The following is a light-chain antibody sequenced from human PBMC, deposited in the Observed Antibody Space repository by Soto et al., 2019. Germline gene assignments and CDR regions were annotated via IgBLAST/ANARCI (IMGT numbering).Light chain of an antibody. CDR3: LQYSSYPLT. J-gene: IGKJ1*01. Sequence: DIQMTQSPSSLSASVGDRVTITCRASQDVRADLGWYQQKPGKAPERLIYEASTLHRGVPSRFSGSGSGTEFTLTISSLQPEDFATYYGLQYSSYPLTFGQGTNVEIK. CDR1: QDVRAD. V-gene: IGKV1-17*01. CDR2: EAS.